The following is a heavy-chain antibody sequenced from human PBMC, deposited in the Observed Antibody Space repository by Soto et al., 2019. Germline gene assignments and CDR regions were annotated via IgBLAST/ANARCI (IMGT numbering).Heavy chain of an antibody. CDR1: GYTFTSYD. J-gene: IGHJ4*02. Sequence: ASVKVSCKASGYTFTSYDINWVRQATGQWLEWMGWMNPNSGNTGYAQKFQGRVTMTRNTSISTAYMELSSLRSEDTAVYYCARAGYDYIWGSYREHDYWGQGTLVTVSS. CDR3: ARAGYDYIWGSYREHDY. CDR2: MNPNSGNT. D-gene: IGHD3-16*02. V-gene: IGHV1-8*01.